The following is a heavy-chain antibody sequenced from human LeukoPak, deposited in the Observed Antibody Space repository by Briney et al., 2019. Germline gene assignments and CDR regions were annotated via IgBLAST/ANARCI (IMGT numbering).Heavy chain of an antibody. CDR1: GGSIRSGGYY. CDR3: ATGNLGDYGRDAFDI. V-gene: IGHV4-31*03. D-gene: IGHD4-17*01. Sequence: PSETLSLTCTVSGGSIRSGGYYWSWIRQHPGKDLEWIGYIYYSGSTYYNPSLKSRVTISVDTSKNQFSLKLSSVTAADTAVYYCATGNLGDYGRDAFDIWGQGTMVTVSS. J-gene: IGHJ3*02. CDR2: IYYSGST.